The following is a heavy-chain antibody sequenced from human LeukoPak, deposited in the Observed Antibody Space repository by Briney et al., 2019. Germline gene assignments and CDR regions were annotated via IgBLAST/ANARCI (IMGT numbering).Heavy chain of an antibody. D-gene: IGHD3-22*01. CDR3: AKGTVGYYYDSSGPVE. CDR2: ISGSGGST. Sequence: GGSLRPSCAASGFTFSSYAMSWVRQAPGKGLEWVSAISGSGGSTYYADSVKGRFTISRDNSKNTLYLQMNSLRAEDTAVYYCAKGTVGYYYDSSGPVEWGQGTLVTVSS. J-gene: IGHJ4*02. V-gene: IGHV3-23*01. CDR1: GFTFSSYA.